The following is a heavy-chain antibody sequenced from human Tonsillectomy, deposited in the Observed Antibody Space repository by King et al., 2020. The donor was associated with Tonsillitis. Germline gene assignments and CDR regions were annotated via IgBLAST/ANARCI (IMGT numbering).Heavy chain of an antibody. CDR1: GFTFDDYA. CDR2: ISWNSGSI. J-gene: IGHJ2*01. D-gene: IGHD3-3*01. Sequence: VQLVESGGGLVQPGRSLRLSCAASGFTFDDYAMHWVRQAPGKGLEWVSGISWNSGSIGYADSVKGRFTISRDNAKNSLYLQMNSLRAEDTALYYCAKGKAGFWSGYYRSPPDWYFDLWGRGTLVTVSS. V-gene: IGHV3-9*01. CDR3: AKGKAGFWSGYYRSPPDWYFDL.